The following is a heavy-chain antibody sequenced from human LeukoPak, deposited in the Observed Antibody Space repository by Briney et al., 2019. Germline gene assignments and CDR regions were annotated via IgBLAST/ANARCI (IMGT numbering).Heavy chain of an antibody. D-gene: IGHD2-21*02. CDR2: ISSSGSTI. CDR1: GFTFSSYE. J-gene: IGHJ3*02. V-gene: IGHV3-48*03. Sequence: PGESLRLSCAASGFTFSSYEMNWVRQAPGKGPEWVSYISSSGSTIYYADSVKGRFTISRDNAKNSLYLQMNSLRAEDTAVYYCAPMECGGDCYQDDAFDIWGQGTMVTVSS. CDR3: APMECGGDCYQDDAFDI.